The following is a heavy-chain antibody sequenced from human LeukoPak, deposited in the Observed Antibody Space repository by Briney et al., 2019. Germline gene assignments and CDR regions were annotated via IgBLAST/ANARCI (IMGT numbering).Heavy chain of an antibody. CDR2: MNPNSGNT. CDR1: GYTFTSYD. CDR3: ARERSSSWSNRGLDY. V-gene: IGHV1-8*01. Sequence: ASVKVSCKASGYTFTSYDINWVRQATGRGLEWMGWMNPNSGNTGYAQKFQGRVTMTRNTSISTAYMELSSLRSEDTAVYYCARERSSSWSNRGLDYWGQGTLVTVSS. D-gene: IGHD6-13*01. J-gene: IGHJ4*02.